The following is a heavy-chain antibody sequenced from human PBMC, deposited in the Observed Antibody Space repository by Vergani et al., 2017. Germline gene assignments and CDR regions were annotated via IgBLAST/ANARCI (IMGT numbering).Heavy chain of an antibody. J-gene: IGHJ6*02. V-gene: IGHV4-59*01. CDR3: ARGMGYCSGGSCYSYYYYGMDV. Sequence: QVQLQESGPGLVKPSETLSLTCTVSGGSISSYYWSWIRQPPGKGLEWIGYIYYSGSTNYNPSLKSRVTISVDTSKNQFSLKLSSVTAADTAVYYCARGMGYCSGGSCYSYYYYGMDVWGQGP. CDR2: IYYSGST. CDR1: GGSISSYY. D-gene: IGHD2-15*01.